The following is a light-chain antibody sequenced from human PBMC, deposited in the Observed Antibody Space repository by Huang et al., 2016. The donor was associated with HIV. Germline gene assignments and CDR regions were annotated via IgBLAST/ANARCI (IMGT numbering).Light chain of an antibody. CDR3: HQYYNTRYT. Sequence: DIVMTQSPDSLAVSLGERATINCKSSQSVLYSSNNKNYLSWYQQKPGQSPKLLISWASTRESGGPDRCSGSGSGTDFTLTISSLQAEDVAVYYCHQYYNTRYTFGQGTKLEIK. CDR2: WAS. J-gene: IGKJ2*01. V-gene: IGKV4-1*01. CDR1: QSVLYSSNNKNY.